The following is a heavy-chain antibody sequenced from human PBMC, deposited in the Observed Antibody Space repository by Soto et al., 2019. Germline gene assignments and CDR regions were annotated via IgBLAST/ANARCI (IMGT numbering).Heavy chain of an antibody. D-gene: IGHD3-16*02. J-gene: IGHJ6*03. Sequence: QVQLHQWGAGLLKPSETLSLTCRVYGESFSGFFWTWVRLPPGQGLGWIGEMNRGGSSNYNPSLKSRVTISVDASKNQFSLTLTSVTAADTGVYFCARRIPGYRHYMDVWGKGTTVTVSS. V-gene: IGHV4-34*01. CDR2: MNRGGSS. CDR1: GESFSGFF. CDR3: ARRIPGYRHYMDV.